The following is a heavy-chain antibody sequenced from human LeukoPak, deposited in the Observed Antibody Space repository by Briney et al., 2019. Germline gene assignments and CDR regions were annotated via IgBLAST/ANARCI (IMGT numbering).Heavy chain of an antibody. J-gene: IGHJ5*02. CDR2: ISSSGSTI. V-gene: IGHV3-11*04. Sequence: GSLRLSCAASGFTFSDYYMSWIRQAPGKGLEWVSYISSSGSTIYYADSEKGRFTISRDNAKNSLYLQMNSLRAEDTAVYYCARTSSDNWFDPWGQGTLVTVSS. CDR1: GFTFSDYY. CDR3: ARTSSDNWFDP.